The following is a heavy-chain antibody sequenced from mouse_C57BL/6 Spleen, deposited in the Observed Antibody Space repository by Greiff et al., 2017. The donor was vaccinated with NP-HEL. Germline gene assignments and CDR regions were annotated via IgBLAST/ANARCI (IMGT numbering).Heavy chain of an antibody. D-gene: IGHD2-4*01. Sequence: EVQLQQSGPELVKPGASVKISCKASGYSFTGYYMHWVKQSHGNILDWIGYIYPYNGVSSYNQKFKGKATLTVDKSSSTAYMELRSLTSEDSAVYYCFCPRGKYDYDVGYAMDYWGQGTSVTVSS. V-gene: IGHV1-31*01. CDR1: GYSFTGYY. CDR2: IYPYNGVS. J-gene: IGHJ4*01. CDR3: FCPRGKYDYDVGYAMDY.